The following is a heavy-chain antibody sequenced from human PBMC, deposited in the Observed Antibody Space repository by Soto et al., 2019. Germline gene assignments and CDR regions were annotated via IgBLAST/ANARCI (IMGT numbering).Heavy chain of an antibody. V-gene: IGHV1-69*01. CDR1: GGTFSSYA. CDR3: ARPYDSSGYYSLGAFDI. CDR2: IIPIFGIA. Sequence: QVQLVQSGAEVKKPGSSVKVSCKASGGTFSSYAISWVRQAPGQGLEWMGGIIPIFGIANYAQKFQGRVTITADESTSTAYMELSSLRSEDTAVYYCARPYDSSGYYSLGAFDIWGQGTMVTVSS. J-gene: IGHJ3*02. D-gene: IGHD3-22*01.